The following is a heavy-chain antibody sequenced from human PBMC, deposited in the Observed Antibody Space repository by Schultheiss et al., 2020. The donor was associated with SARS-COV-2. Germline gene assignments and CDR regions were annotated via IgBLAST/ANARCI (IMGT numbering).Heavy chain of an antibody. J-gene: IGHJ4*02. CDR2: IYSGGST. CDR3: AREKVVITIMPEYYFDY. D-gene: IGHD3-22*01. Sequence: GESLKISCAASGFTVSSNYMSWVRQAPGKGLEWVSVIYSGGSTYYADSVKGRFTISRDNSKNTLYLQMNSLRAEDTAVYYCAREKVVITIMPEYYFDYWGQGTLVTVSS. CDR1: GFTVSSNY. V-gene: IGHV3-66*01.